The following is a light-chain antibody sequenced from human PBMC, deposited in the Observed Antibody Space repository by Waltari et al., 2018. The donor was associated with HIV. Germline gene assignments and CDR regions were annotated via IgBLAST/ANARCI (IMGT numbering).Light chain of an antibody. CDR2: DNN. Sequence: QSVLTQPPSASGTPGQGVTISCSGSSSNIGNNYVSWYQQLPGAAPKLLIYDNNKRPSGIPDRFSGSKSGTSATLGITGLQTGDEADYYCGTWDSSLSAVVFGGGTKLTVL. CDR1: SSNIGNNY. V-gene: IGLV1-51*01. J-gene: IGLJ3*02. CDR3: GTWDSSLSAVV.